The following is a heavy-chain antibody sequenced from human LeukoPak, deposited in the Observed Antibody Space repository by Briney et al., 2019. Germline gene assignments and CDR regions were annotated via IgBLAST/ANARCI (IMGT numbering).Heavy chain of an antibody. J-gene: IGHJ6*02. Sequence: GGSLRLSCAASGFTYSSYSMNWVRQAPGKGLEWVSYISSSSSTIYYADSVKGRFTISRDNAKNSLYLQMNSLRAEDTAVYYCARDRAYCGGDCYSGDYYHGMDVWGQGTTVTVSS. CDR3: ARDRAYCGGDCYSGDYYHGMDV. CDR2: ISSSSSTI. CDR1: GFTYSSYS. V-gene: IGHV3-48*04. D-gene: IGHD2-21*02.